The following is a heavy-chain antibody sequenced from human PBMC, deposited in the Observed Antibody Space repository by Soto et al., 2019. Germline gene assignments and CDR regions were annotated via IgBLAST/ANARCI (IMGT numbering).Heavy chain of an antibody. CDR1: GYSFTSYW. CDR2: INPADSDT. V-gene: IGHV5-51*01. Sequence: GESLKISCEGSGYSFTSYWIAWVRQMPGKGLEWMGIINPADSDTRYSPSFQGQVTISADKSISTAYLQWSSLKASDTAMYYCARHKILTGLDYWGQGTLVTVSS. CDR3: ARHKILTGLDY. J-gene: IGHJ4*02. D-gene: IGHD3-9*01.